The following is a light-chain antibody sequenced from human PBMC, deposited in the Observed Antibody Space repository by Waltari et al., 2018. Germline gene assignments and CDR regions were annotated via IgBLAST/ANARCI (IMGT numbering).Light chain of an antibody. CDR1: QIVSSY. CDR3: QQRSNWPALT. J-gene: IGKJ4*01. Sequence: IVLPQSPAPLLLSPGVIATHPCSASQIVSSYLAWYQQKPGQAPRLLIYDASNRATGIPARFSGSGSGTDFTLTISSLEPEDFAVYYCQQRSNWPALTFGGGTKVEIK. V-gene: IGKV3-11*01. CDR2: DAS.